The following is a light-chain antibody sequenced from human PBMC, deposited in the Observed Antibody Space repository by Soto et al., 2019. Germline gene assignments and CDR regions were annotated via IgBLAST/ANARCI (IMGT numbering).Light chain of an antibody. CDR1: GSNIGSNS. J-gene: IGLJ2*01. Sequence: QSVLTQPPSVSAAPGQTVTISCSGSGSNIGSNSVSWYQHVPGTAPKLLLYDNNKRPSGIPDRFFGSKSGTSATLGITGLQTADEADYYCGTWESYLSVAVLGGGTKLTVL. CDR2: DNN. CDR3: GTWESYLSVAV. V-gene: IGLV1-51*01.